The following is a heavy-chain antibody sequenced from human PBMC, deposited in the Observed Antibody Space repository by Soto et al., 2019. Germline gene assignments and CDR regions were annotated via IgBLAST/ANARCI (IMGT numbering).Heavy chain of an antibody. V-gene: IGHV4-31*03. Sequence: SETLSLTFTVSGGSISSVGYYCSWIRQHPGKGLEWIGYIYYSGSTSYHPSLKSRVTISVDTSKNQFSLKLSSVTAADTAVYYCASASTRCPIERVCWAFHXWGQGTMLTVS. J-gene: IGHJ3*02. CDR3: ASASTRCPIERVCWAFHX. CDR2: IYYSGST. D-gene: IGHD2-2*01. CDR1: GGSISSVGYY.